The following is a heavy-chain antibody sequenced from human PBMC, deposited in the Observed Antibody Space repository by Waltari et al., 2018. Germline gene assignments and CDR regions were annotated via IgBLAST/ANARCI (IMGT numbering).Heavy chain of an antibody. CDR2: INHSGST. D-gene: IGHD4-17*01. Sequence: QVQLPQWGAGLLKPSETLSLTCSATCWSFSGYYWSWIRQPPGKGLEWIGEINHSGSTNYNLSLKSRVTISVDTSKNEFSLKLSSVTAADTAVYYCARRTTVRPFYYWGQGTLVTVSS. CDR1: CWSFSGYY. CDR3: ARRTTVRPFYY. J-gene: IGHJ4*02. V-gene: IGHV4-34*01.